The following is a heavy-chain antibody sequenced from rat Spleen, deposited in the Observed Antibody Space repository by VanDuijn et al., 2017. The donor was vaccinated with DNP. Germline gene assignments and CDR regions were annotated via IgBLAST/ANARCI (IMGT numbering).Heavy chain of an antibody. CDR2: ITPDGSTT. J-gene: IGHJ3*01. V-gene: IGHV5-35*01. Sequence: EVQLVESGGGLVQPGRSLKVSCEASGFTFSDYGMNWIRQAPGKGLEWVASITPDGSTTYYPDTVKGRFMISKDDARNTGYLQMNNLRSEDTAMYYCSSGGPNMVQGNWFAYWGQGTLVTVSS. CDR3: SSGGPNMVQGNWFAY. CDR1: GFTFSDYG. D-gene: IGHD1-11*01.